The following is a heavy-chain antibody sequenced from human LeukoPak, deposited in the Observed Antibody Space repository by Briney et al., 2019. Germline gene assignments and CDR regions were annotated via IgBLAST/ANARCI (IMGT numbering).Heavy chain of an antibody. CDR2: IRSKAYGGTT. V-gene: IGHV3-49*03. CDR1: GFTFGDYA. Sequence: GGSLRLSCTASGFTFGDYAMSWFRQAPGKGLEWVGFIRSKAYGGTTEYAASVKGRFTISRDDSKSIAYLQMNSLKTEDTAVYYCTRVGESGYCSGGSCYSGLDYWGQGTLVTVSS. D-gene: IGHD2-15*01. CDR3: TRVGESGYCSGGSCYSGLDY. J-gene: IGHJ4*02.